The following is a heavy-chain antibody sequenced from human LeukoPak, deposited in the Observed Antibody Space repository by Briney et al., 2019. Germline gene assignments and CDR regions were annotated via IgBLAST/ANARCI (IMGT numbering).Heavy chain of an antibody. D-gene: IGHD3-3*01. CDR1: GGSISSYY. Sequence: SETLSLTCSVSGGSISSYYWSWIRQPPGKGLEWVGYIYYSGSTNYNPSLKSRVTISVDTSKNQFSLRLTSVTAADTAVYYCARDFSGVAANWFDPCGQGTLVTVSS. CDR2: IYYSGST. CDR3: ARDFSGVAANWFDP. V-gene: IGHV4-59*01. J-gene: IGHJ5*02.